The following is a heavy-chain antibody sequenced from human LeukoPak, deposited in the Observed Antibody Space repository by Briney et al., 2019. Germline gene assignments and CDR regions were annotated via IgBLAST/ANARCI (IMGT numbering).Heavy chain of an antibody. D-gene: IGHD3-10*01. J-gene: IGHJ6*02. CDR1: GGSISSGGYY. CDR3: AILWFGEFGMDV. V-gene: IGHV4-30-2*01. Sequence: PSETLSLTCTVSGGSISSGGYYWSWIRQPPGKGLEWIGYIYHSGSTYYNPSLKSRVTISVDRSKNQFSLKLSSVTAADTAVYYCAILWFGEFGMDVWGQGTTVTVSS. CDR2: IYHSGST.